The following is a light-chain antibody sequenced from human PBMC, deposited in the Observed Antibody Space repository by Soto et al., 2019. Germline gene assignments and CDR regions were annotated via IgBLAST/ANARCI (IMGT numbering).Light chain of an antibody. CDR3: CSYAGNYNVA. CDR1: SSDIGAYNY. J-gene: IGLJ2*01. CDR2: DIF. Sequence: QSALTQPRSVSGSPGHSITISCTGTSSDIGAYNYVSWYQLHPGKAPKFIIYDIFSRPSGVPDRFSGSKSGNTASLTISGLQAEDEADYYCCSYAGNYNVAFGGGTKLTVL. V-gene: IGLV2-11*01.